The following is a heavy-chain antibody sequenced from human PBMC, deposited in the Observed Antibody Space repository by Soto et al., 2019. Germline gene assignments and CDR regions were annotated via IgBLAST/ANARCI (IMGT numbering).Heavy chain of an antibody. CDR2: ISSSSSTI. Sequence: GGSLRLSCAASGFTFRSYGMNWVRQAPGKGLEWVSYISSSSSTIYYADSVKGRFSISRDNAKNSLYLQMNSLRDEDTAVYYCAGARDGYNMFEYWGQGTLVTVSS. J-gene: IGHJ4*02. D-gene: IGHD5-12*01. V-gene: IGHV3-48*02. CDR3: AGARDGYNMFEY. CDR1: GFTFRSYG.